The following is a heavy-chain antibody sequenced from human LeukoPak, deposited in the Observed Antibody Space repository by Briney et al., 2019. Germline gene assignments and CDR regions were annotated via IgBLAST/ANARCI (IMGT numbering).Heavy chain of an antibody. J-gene: IGHJ4*02. Sequence: SETLSLTCTVSGGSISSYYWGWIRQSPGREPEWIGSIYFSGSTYYNPSLESRVTISVDTSNNQFSLKLDSVTAADTAVYYCARGGTYWDFWGQGTLVTVSS. V-gene: IGHV4-39*07. D-gene: IGHD3-10*01. CDR3: ARGGTYWDF. CDR1: GGSISSYY. CDR2: IYFSGST.